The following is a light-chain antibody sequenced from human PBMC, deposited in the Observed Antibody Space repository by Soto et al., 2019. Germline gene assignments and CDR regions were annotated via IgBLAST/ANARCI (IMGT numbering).Light chain of an antibody. Sequence: DIQMTQSPSTLSGSVGDRLTVTCRASQTISSWLAWYQQKPGKAPKLLIYKASTLKSGVPSRLRGSGSGTEFTLTISSLKPDDFATYYCQHYNSSPEAFGHGTQVDI. V-gene: IGKV1-5*03. J-gene: IGKJ1*01. CDR1: QTISSW. CDR3: QHYNSSPEA. CDR2: KAS.